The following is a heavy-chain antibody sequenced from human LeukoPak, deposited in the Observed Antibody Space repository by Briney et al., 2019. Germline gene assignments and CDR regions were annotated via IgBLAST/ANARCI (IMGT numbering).Heavy chain of an antibody. Sequence: GGSLRLSCAASGFTFNNYWMSWVRQAPGKGLEWVANIKQDGSTKYYMDSVKGRFTISRDNALNSLYLQMNSLRAEDTAVYYCARIGYSSSCFDFWGQGTLVTVSS. CDR2: IKQDGSTK. J-gene: IGHJ4*02. V-gene: IGHV3-7*01. CDR1: GFTFNNYW. CDR3: ARIGYSSSCFDF. D-gene: IGHD6-6*01.